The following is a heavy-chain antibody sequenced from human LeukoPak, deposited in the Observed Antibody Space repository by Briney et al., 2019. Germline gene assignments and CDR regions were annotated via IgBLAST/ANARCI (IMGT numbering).Heavy chain of an antibody. J-gene: IGHJ4*02. Sequence: SRDNSKNTLYLQMNSLRAEDTAVYYCAKSIAAAGKVYYFDYWGQGTLVTVSS. CDR3: AKSIAAAGKVYYFDY. V-gene: IGHV3-30*02. D-gene: IGHD6-13*01.